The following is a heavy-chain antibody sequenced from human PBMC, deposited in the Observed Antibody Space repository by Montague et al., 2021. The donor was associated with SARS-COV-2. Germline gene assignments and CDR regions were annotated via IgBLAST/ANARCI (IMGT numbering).Heavy chain of an antibody. CDR3: AREGFYDCAATSCTTTDAFDI. J-gene: IGHJ3*02. CDR1: GGSFSGYY. CDR2: IYHSGST. V-gene: IGHV4-34*09. D-gene: IGHD2-2*01. Sequence: TLSLTCAVYGGSFSGYYWSWIRHLPGKGLEWLGNIYHSGSTYFNPSLKSRLTMSVDTSKQHFSLNLTSVTAADTAVYYCAREGFYDCAATSCTTTDAFDIWGQGTMVTVSS.